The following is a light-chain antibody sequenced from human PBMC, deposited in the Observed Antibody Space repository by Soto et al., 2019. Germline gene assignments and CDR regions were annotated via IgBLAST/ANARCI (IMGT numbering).Light chain of an antibody. CDR1: TGAVTSGNY. V-gene: IGLV7-43*01. CDR2: STS. CDR3: LLYFGSTRV. J-gene: IGLJ2*01. Sequence: QAVVTQETSLTVSPGGTVTLTCASSTGAVTSGNYPNWFQQKSGQAPRALIYSTSAKHSWTPARFSGSLLGGKAALTLSGVQPEDEAEYYCLLYFGSTRVFGGGTKVTVL.